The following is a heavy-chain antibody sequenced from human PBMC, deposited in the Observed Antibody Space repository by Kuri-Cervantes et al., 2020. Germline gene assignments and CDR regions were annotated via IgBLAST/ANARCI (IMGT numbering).Heavy chain of an antibody. CDR1: GFTFRDYY. CDR3: VGSAVVAEHY. Sequence: RGSLRLSCAASGFTFRDYYMGWIRQAPGEGLQWVSYISNADNTMYYADSVRGRFTISRDNTRNSLYLQMNSLRAEDTAVYYCVGSAVVAEHYWGQGTLVTVSS. V-gene: IGHV3-11*01. CDR2: ISNADNTM. J-gene: IGHJ4*02. D-gene: IGHD2-15*01.